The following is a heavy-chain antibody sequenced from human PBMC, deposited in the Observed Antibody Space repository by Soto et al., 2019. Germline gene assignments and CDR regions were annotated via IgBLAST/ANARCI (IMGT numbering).Heavy chain of an antibody. Sequence: QVQLVQSGAEVKKPGSSVRVSCKASGGTFSSYPIGWVRQAPGQGLEWMGVIIPIFGTTNYAQRFQGRVTISADESTSTAYMELSSLRSEDTAVYFCARPRTTATTKGYAYWGHGTLFTVSS. D-gene: IGHD1-1*01. CDR2: IIPIFGTT. CDR1: GGTFSSYP. CDR3: ARPRTTATTKGYAY. V-gene: IGHV1-69*01. J-gene: IGHJ4*01.